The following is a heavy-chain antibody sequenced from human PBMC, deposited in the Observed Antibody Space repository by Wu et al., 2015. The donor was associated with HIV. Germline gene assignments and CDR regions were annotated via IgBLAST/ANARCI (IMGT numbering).Heavy chain of an antibody. J-gene: IGHJ6*03. D-gene: IGHD5-18*01. CDR1: GYSFTAYY. CDR3: ARDRTTAMAYYYYMDV. Sequence: QLVQSGAEVKRPGASVKVSCKTSGYSFTAYYIHWLRQAPGQGLEWMGWISAYNGDTNYAQKVQGRVTMTTDTSTSTAYMELRSLRSDDTGVYYCARDRTTAMAYYYYMDVWGKGTTVTVSS. CDR2: ISAYNGDT. V-gene: IGHV1-18*01.